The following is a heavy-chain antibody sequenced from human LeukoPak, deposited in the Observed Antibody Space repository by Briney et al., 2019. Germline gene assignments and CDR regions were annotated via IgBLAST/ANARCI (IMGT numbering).Heavy chain of an antibody. V-gene: IGHV1-69*13. CDR1: GGTFSSYA. CDR3: ARVEHIVVVTAFPSPFDAFDI. Sequence: ASVKVSCKASGGTFSSYAISWVRQAPGQGLEWMGGIIPIFGTANYAQKFQGRVTITADESTSTAYMELRSLRSDDTAVYYCARVEHIVVVTAFPSPFDAFDIWGQGTMVTVSS. CDR2: IIPIFGTA. D-gene: IGHD2-21*02. J-gene: IGHJ3*02.